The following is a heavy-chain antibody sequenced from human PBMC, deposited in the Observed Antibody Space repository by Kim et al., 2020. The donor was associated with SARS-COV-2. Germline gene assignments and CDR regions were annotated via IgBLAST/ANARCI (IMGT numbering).Heavy chain of an antibody. J-gene: IGHJ4*02. Sequence: RSSPSLKSRLTITKDTSKNQVVLTMTNMDPVDTATYYCAHRQSILYYFDYWGQGTLVTVSS. CDR3: AHRQSILYYFDY. D-gene: IGHD6-6*01. V-gene: IGHV2-5*01.